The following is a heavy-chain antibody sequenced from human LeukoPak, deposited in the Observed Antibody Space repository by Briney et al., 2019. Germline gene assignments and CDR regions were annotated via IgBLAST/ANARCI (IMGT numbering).Heavy chain of an antibody. Sequence: GGSLRLSCAASGFTFNTYSMNWARQAPGKGLEWVSTISDSGGGTYYADSVKGRFTSSRDNSKNTLYLQMNSLGAEDTAVYYCDGADFWGQGTLVTVSS. V-gene: IGHV3-23*01. CDR3: DGADF. CDR1: GFTFNTYS. J-gene: IGHJ4*02. CDR2: ISDSGGGT.